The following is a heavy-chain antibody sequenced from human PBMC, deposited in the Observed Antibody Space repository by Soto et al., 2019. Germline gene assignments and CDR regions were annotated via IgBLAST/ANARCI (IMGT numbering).Heavy chain of an antibody. V-gene: IGHV3-33*01. CDR1: GFTFSNYG. J-gene: IGHJ4*02. CDR3: GRGVDYRDYAIDY. Sequence: ESGGGVVQPGRSLRLSCAASGFTFSNYGMHWVHQAPGKGLEWVAVIWYDGSNEYFADSVKGRFTISRDNSKNRLFLQMDSLRDEDTAVYYCGRGVDYRDYAIDYWGQGTLVTVSS. CDR2: IWYDGSNE. D-gene: IGHD4-17*01.